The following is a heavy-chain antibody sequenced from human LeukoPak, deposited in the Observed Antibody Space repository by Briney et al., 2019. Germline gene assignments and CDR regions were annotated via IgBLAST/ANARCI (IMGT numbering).Heavy chain of an antibody. Sequence: GESLKISCKGSGYSFTSYWIGWVRQMPGKGLEWMGIIYPGDSDTRYSPSFQGPVTISAEKSISPDYVQWSSLKASDTAMYYCARQYYDFWSGYYIGYWGQGTLVTVSS. CDR1: GYSFTSYW. D-gene: IGHD3-3*01. J-gene: IGHJ4*02. CDR2: IYPGDSDT. V-gene: IGHV5-51*01. CDR3: ARQYYDFWSGYYIGY.